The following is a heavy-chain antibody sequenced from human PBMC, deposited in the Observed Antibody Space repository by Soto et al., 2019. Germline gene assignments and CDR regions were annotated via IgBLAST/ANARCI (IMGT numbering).Heavy chain of an antibody. J-gene: IGHJ4*02. CDR1: GASIARYY. CDR2: TYSSGST. V-gene: IGHV4-59*01. D-gene: IGHD6-19*01. Sequence: QVQLQESGPGLVKPSETLSLTCTVSGASIARYYWSWIRQPPGKGLEWIAFTYSSGSTNYNPSLKSRVSTSVDTSKNQFSLRLTAVTAADTAVYYCARVDQWLGTYYFDYWGRGTLVTVSS. CDR3: ARVDQWLGTYYFDY.